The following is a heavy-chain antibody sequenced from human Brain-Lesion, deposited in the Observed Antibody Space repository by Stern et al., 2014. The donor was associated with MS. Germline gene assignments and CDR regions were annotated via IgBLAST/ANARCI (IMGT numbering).Heavy chain of an antibody. CDR3: ARLGVMVTFGGVIAPSDFDS. CDR1: GGSINSSSYY. D-gene: IGHD3-16*02. V-gene: IGHV4-39*02. CDR2: IYYSGSS. J-gene: IGHJ4*02. Sequence: VQLVQSGPGLVKPSETLSLSCTVSGGSINSSSYYWGWVRQPPGKGLEWIGRIYYSGSSYSNPSLKSRLALSVDTSKNPFFLRLSSVTAADTAVYYCARLGVMVTFGGVIAPSDFDSWGQGTLVTVSS.